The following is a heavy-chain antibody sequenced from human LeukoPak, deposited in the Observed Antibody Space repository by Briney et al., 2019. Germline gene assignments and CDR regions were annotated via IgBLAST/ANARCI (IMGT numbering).Heavy chain of an antibody. Sequence: GGSLRLSCAASGFIFSNYGMHWVRQAPGKGLEWGAFISYDGGSKLYADSVRGRFTISRDNSKNTLDLQMNSLRAEDTAVCYCARDSYGMDLWGQGTTVTVSS. CDR2: ISYDGGSK. CDR1: GFIFSNYG. J-gene: IGHJ6*02. V-gene: IGHV3-30*03. CDR3: ARDSYGMDL.